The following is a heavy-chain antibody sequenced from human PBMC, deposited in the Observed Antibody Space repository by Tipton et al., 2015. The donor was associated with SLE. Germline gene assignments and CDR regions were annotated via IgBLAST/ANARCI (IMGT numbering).Heavy chain of an antibody. CDR1: GGSISSYY. Sequence: TLSLTCTVSGGSISSYYWSWIRQPPGKGLEWIGYIYYSGSTNYNPSLKSRVTISVDTSKSQFSLKLSSVTAADTAVYYCARGNYYDSSGYAFDIWGQGTMVTVSS. J-gene: IGHJ3*02. V-gene: IGHV4-59*01. CDR2: IYYSGST. D-gene: IGHD3-22*01. CDR3: ARGNYYDSSGYAFDI.